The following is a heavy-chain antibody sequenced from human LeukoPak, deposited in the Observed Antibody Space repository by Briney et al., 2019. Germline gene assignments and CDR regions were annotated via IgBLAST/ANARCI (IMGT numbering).Heavy chain of an antibody. J-gene: IGHJ4*02. CDR2: INHSGST. CDR1: GFTVSSNY. D-gene: IGHD3-3*01. Sequence: GSLRLSCAASGFTVSSNYMSWVRQAPGRGLEWIGEINHSGSTNYNPSLKSRVTISVDTSKNQFSLKPSSVTAADTAVYYCARSTYYDFWRIDYWGQGTLVTVSS. CDR3: ARSTYYDFWRIDY. V-gene: IGHV4-34*01.